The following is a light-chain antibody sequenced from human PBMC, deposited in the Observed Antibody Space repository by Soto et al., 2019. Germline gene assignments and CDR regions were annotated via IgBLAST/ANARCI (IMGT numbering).Light chain of an antibody. J-gene: IGLJ3*02. Sequence: QSALTQPASVSGSPGQSITISCTGTNSDVGGYNYVSWYQQHPGKAPKLMIYDVSNRPSGVSNRFSGSKSVNTASLTISGLQAEDEADYYCSSYTSSSTVVFGGGTKLTVL. CDR2: DVS. CDR3: SSYTSSSTVV. V-gene: IGLV2-14*01. CDR1: NSDVGGYNY.